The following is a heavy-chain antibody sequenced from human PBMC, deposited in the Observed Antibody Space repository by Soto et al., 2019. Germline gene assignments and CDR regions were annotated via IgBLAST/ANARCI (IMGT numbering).Heavy chain of an antibody. J-gene: IGHJ4*02. CDR1: GLTVSSNY. V-gene: IGHV3-66*01. CDR3: ARGFRVEGAYGAGAFFDY. Sequence: EVQLVDSGGDLVQPGGSLRLSCVASGLTVSSNYMGWVRQAPGKGLEWVSVIHSGSNTKYADSVKGRFTISRDNSKNTLYLQMNSLRAEDTAVYYCARGFRVEGAYGAGAFFDYWAQGTLVTVSS. D-gene: IGHD1-26*01. CDR2: IHSGSNT.